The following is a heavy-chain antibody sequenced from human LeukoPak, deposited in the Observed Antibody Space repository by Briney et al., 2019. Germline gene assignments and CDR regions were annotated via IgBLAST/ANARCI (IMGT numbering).Heavy chain of an antibody. D-gene: IGHD5-12*01. CDR2: FSGSGGRT. V-gene: IGHV3-23*01. J-gene: IGHJ4*02. Sequence: GGPLRLPCAVSRFPFSSYAMSWVRQAAGKGLEWVSAFSGSGGRTYYAASVKGRFTISRDNSKNTLYLQMNSLGAEDTAVYYCAILGGGYDPPGYWGQGTLVTVSS. CDR3: AILGGGYDPPGY. CDR1: RFPFSSYA.